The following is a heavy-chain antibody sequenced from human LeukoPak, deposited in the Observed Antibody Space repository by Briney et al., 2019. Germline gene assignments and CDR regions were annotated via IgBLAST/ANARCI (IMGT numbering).Heavy chain of an antibody. CDR1: GYTFTSYG. CDR2: ISAYNGNT. D-gene: IGHD3-22*01. CDR3: ARGYYYDSMIDAFDI. Sequence: GASVKVSCKASGYTFTSYGISWVRQAPGQGLEWMGWISAYNGNTNYAQKLQGRVTTTTDTSTSTAYMELRSLRFDDTAVYYCARGYYYDSMIDAFDIWGQGTMVTLSS. J-gene: IGHJ3*02. V-gene: IGHV1-18*01.